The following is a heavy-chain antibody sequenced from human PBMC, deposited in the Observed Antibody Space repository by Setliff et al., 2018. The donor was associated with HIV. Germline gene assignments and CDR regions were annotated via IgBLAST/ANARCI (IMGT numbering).Heavy chain of an antibody. CDR2: INDGNGNT. J-gene: IGHJ4*02. CDR1: GYSFTKYV. Sequence: ASVKVSCKASGYSFTKYVMHWVRQAPAQRLEWMGWINDGNGNTKYSQKFQGRVTMTRDTSISTAYMVLSRLRSDDTAVYYCARSDHSSGYYYNFDYWGQGTLVTVSS. CDR3: ARSDHSSGYYYNFDY. D-gene: IGHD3-22*01. V-gene: IGHV1-3*01.